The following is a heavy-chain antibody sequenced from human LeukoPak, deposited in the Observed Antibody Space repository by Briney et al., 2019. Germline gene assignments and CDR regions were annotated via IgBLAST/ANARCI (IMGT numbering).Heavy chain of an antibody. Sequence: SGGSLRLSCAASGFTFSSYAMSWVRQAPGKGLEWVSAISGSGGSTYYADSVKGRFTISRDNSKNTLYLQMNSLRAEDTAVYYCTTGPYYDFWSGYYKQYYFDYWGQGTLVTVSS. J-gene: IGHJ4*02. CDR2: ISGSGGST. CDR1: GFTFSSYA. V-gene: IGHV3-23*01. D-gene: IGHD3-3*01. CDR3: TTGPYYDFWSGYYKQYYFDY.